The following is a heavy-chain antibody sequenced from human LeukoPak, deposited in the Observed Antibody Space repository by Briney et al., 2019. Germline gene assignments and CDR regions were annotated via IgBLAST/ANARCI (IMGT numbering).Heavy chain of an antibody. Sequence: GESLKISCKGSGYSFTFYWIGWVRQIPGKGLEWMGSIYPGDSDTRYSPSFQGQVTISVDKSITTAYLQWSSLKASDTAMYYCAKGTTVTTLDYWGQGTLVTVSS. J-gene: IGHJ4*02. D-gene: IGHD4-11*01. CDR1: GYSFTFYW. CDR2: IYPGDSDT. CDR3: AKGTTVTTLDY. V-gene: IGHV5-51*01.